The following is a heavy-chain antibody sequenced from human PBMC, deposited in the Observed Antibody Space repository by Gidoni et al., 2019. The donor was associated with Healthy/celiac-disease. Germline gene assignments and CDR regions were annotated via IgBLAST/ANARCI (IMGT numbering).Heavy chain of an antibody. CDR2: ISSSSSYI. D-gene: IGHD3-16*01. J-gene: IGHJ5*02. CDR3: ARDSSVYGNWFDP. V-gene: IGHV3-21*01. CDR1: GFTFSSYS. Sequence: EVQLVESGGGLVKPGGSLRSSCAASGFTFSSYSMNWVLQAPGKGLEWVSSISSSSSYIYYADSVKGRFTISRDNAKNSLYLQMNSLRAEDTAVYYCARDSSVYGNWFDPWGQGTLVTVSS.